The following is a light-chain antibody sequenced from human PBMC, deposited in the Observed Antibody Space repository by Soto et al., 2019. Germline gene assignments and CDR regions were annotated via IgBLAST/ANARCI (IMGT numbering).Light chain of an antibody. V-gene: IGLV2-14*01. Sequence: QSVLTHLASVSGSPGQSSTISCTGTSSDVGGYNYVSWYQQHPDKAPKLMIYDVSNRPSGISNRFSGSKSGNTASLTISVLQAEDEADYYCSSYTSSSTYVFGTGTKVTVL. CDR1: SSDVGGYNY. CDR3: SSYTSSSTYV. CDR2: DVS. J-gene: IGLJ1*01.